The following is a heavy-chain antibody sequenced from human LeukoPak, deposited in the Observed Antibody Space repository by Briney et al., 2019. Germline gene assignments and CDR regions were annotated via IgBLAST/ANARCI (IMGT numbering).Heavy chain of an antibody. Sequence: GGSLKLSCAASGFAGSSIYVSWVRQAPGKGLEWVSLIYPGGATYYADSVKGRFSISRDTSKNTLYLQMNSLRAEDTAVYYCVRDADLNYWGQGTLVTVSS. CDR2: IYPGGAT. CDR1: GFAGSSIY. J-gene: IGHJ4*02. V-gene: IGHV3-66*01. CDR3: VRDADLNY.